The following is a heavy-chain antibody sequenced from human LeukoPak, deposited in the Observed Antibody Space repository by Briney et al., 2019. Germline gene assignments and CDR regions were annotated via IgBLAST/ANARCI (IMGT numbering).Heavy chain of an antibody. D-gene: IGHD1-26*01. V-gene: IGHV3-7*01. CDR3: ARDQTGSLDY. CDR2: INQDGSTK. Sequence: GGSLRLSCAVSGFTLRNTWMAWVRQTPGKGLEWVANINQDGSTKHYVDSVKGRFTISRDNAKNSLYLQMNSLRAEDTAIYYCARDQTGSLDYWGQGTLVTVSS. J-gene: IGHJ4*02. CDR1: GFTLRNTW.